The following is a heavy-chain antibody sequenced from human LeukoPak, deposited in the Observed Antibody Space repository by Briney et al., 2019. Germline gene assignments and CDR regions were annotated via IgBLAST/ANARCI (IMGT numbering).Heavy chain of an antibody. V-gene: IGHV3-7*01. J-gene: IGHJ6*03. Sequence: PGGSLRLSCAASGFIFSNSWMTWVRQAPGKGLEWVANIKPDGGDKYYVDSVKGRFTISRDNAKNSLYLQMNSLRAEDTAVYYCAWMIFGVVARGDYMDVWGKGTTVTVSS. CDR3: AWMIFGVVARGDYMDV. D-gene: IGHD3-3*01. CDR2: IKPDGGDK. CDR1: GFIFSNSW.